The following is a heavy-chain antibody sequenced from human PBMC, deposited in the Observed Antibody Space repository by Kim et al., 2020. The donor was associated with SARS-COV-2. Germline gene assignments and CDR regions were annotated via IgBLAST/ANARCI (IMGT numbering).Heavy chain of an antibody. J-gene: IGHJ3*02. Sequence: ERRNKYYADPVQGRFTTSRDNSKNTLYLQMNSLRTEDTAVYYCAKDFFDIWGQGAMVSVSS. V-gene: IGHV3-30*02. CDR3: AKDFFDI. CDR2: ERRNK.